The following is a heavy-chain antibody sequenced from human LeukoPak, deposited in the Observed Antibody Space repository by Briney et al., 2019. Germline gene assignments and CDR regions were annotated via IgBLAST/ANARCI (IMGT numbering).Heavy chain of an antibody. Sequence: GRSLRLSCAASGFTFSNYAMSWVRQAPGKGLEWFSGISGSGGSTYYAASVGRFSISRDNSNNTLYLQLTSLRADDTAVYYCAKEGRGMGAATMDYWGQGTLVTVSS. V-gene: IGHV3-23*01. J-gene: IGHJ4*02. CDR2: ISGSGGST. CDR3: AKEGRGMGAATMDY. D-gene: IGHD1-26*01. CDR1: GFTFSNYA.